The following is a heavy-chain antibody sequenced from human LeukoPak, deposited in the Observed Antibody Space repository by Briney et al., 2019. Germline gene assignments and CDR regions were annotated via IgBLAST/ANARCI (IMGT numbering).Heavy chain of an antibody. CDR1: GFTFSSYA. V-gene: IGHV3-30-3*01. CDR2: ISYDGSNK. Sequence: GGSLRLSCAASGFTFSSYAMHWVRQAPGKGLEWVAVISYDGSNKYYADSVKGRFTISRDNSKNTLYLQMNSLRAEDTAVYYCAKDGGRGYSSSFQFDYWGQGTLVTVSS. CDR3: AKDGGRGYSSSFQFDY. J-gene: IGHJ4*02. D-gene: IGHD6-6*01.